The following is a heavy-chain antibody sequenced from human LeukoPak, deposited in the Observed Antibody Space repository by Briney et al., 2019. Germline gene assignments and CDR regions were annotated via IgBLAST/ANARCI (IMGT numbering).Heavy chain of an antibody. D-gene: IGHD5-18*01. J-gene: IGHJ4*02. CDR1: GSSISTYY. V-gene: IGHV4-59*01. CDR3: VRGRDTGME. Sequence: SETLSLTCTVSGSSISTYYWSWIRQPPGKGLEWIGYIYYTGSTNYNPSLKSRVTISVDTSKNQFSLKLSTVTAADTAVYYCVRGRDTGMEWGQGTLVTVSS. CDR2: IYYTGST.